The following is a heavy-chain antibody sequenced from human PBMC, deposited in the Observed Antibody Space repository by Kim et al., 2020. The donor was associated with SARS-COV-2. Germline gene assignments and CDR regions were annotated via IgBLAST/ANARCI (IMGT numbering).Heavy chain of an antibody. D-gene: IGHD3-3*01. CDR3: ARDRNPITIFGVVILGPSHYYGMDV. CDR2: INPSGGST. Sequence: ASVKVSCKASGYTFTSYYMHWVRQAPGQGLEWMGIINPSGGSTSYAQKFQGRVTMTRDTSTSTVYMELSSLRSEDTAVYYCARDRNPITIFGVVILGPSHYYGMDVWGQGTTVTVSS. V-gene: IGHV1-46*01. CDR1: GYTFTSYY. J-gene: IGHJ6*02.